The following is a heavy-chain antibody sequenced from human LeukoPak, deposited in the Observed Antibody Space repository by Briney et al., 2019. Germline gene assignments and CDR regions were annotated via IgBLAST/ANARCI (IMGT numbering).Heavy chain of an antibody. Sequence: PGGSLRLSCAASGFRFSDFSMNWVRQAPGKGLEWVSSISSSSSHIYYADSVKGRFTISRHNAKNSLYLQMNSLKAEDTAVYYCATSFMIRGNWGQGTLVTVSS. V-gene: IGHV3-21*01. D-gene: IGHD3-16*01. CDR3: ATSFMIRGN. J-gene: IGHJ4*02. CDR1: GFRFSDFS. CDR2: ISSSSSHI.